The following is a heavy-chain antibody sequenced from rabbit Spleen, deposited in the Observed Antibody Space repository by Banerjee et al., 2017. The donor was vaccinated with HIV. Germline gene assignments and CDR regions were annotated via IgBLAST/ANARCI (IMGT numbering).Heavy chain of an antibody. CDR2: IAGSGSGFT. D-gene: IGHD8-1*01. CDR3: ARDTGSSFSSYGMDL. V-gene: IGHV1S40*01. CDR1: GFDLSSNDY. Sequence: QSLEESGGGLVQPEGSLALTCKASGFDLSSNDYICWVRQAPGKGLEWISCIAGSGSGFTYSATWAKGRFTISKTSSTTVTLQMTSLTVADTATYFCARDTGSSFSSYGMDLWGQGTLVTVS. J-gene: IGHJ6*01.